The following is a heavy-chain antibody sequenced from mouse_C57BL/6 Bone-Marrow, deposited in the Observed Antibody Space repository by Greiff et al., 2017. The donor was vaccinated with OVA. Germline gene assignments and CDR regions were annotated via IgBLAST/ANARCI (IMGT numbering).Heavy chain of an antibody. V-gene: IGHV1-82*01. Sequence: VQLQQSGPELVKPGASVKISCKASGYAFSSSWMNWVKQRPGKGLEWIGRIYPGDGDTNYNGKFKGKATLTADKSSSTAYMQLSSLTSEDSAVYVCARSYYYGLDDWGQGTTLTVSS. CDR2: IYPGDGDT. J-gene: IGHJ2*01. D-gene: IGHD1-1*01. CDR1: GYAFSSSW. CDR3: ARSYYYGLDD.